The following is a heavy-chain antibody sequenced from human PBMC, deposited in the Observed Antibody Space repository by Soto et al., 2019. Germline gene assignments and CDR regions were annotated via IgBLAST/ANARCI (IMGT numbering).Heavy chain of an antibody. CDR2: IVAASGKT. Sequence: QMHVVQSGPEVKKPGTSVKVSCKGSGFTFSRSAVQWVRQARGQGLEWIGWIVAASGKTDYSQICQERVTITRDMSTSPAYMELSSLSTVDTAVYYCAATLDWGSYDFGGYPSWGQGTLVTVSS. V-gene: IGHV1-58*01. D-gene: IGHD3-22*01. CDR3: AATLDWGSYDFGGYPS. J-gene: IGHJ4*02. CDR1: GFTFSRSA.